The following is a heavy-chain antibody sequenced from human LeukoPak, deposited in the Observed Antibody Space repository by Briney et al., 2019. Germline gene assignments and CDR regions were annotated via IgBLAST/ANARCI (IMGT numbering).Heavy chain of an antibody. V-gene: IGHV3-30*04. CDR2: ISYDGSNK. D-gene: IGHD4-23*01. CDR1: GFTFSSYA. Sequence: GGSLRLSCAASGFTFSSYAMHWVRQAPGKGLEWVAVISYDGSNKYYADSVKGRFTISRDNSKNTLYLQMNSLRAEDTAVYYCAKERWGYFDYWGQGTLVTVSS. J-gene: IGHJ4*02. CDR3: AKERWGYFDY.